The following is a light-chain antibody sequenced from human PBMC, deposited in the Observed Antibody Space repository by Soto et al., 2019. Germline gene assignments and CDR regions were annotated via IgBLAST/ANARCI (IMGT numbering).Light chain of an antibody. CDR2: GTS. Sequence: EIVLTQSPCTLSVSPGERATLSCRASQTISSNYVAWYQQKPGQAPSLLIYGTSSRATGIPDRFSGSGSGTDFTLTISRLEPDDSAIYYCQQYVSWAFGQGTKVEI. J-gene: IGKJ1*01. V-gene: IGKV3-20*01. CDR1: QTISSNY. CDR3: QQYVSWA.